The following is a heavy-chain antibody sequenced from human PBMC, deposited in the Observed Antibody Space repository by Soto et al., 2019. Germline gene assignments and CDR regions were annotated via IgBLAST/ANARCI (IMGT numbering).Heavy chain of an antibody. CDR3: AKDLRIHVGPIRGDPFKYYYYGMDV. J-gene: IGHJ6*02. CDR1: GFTFSSYA. V-gene: IGHV3-23*01. Sequence: EVQLLESGGGLVQPGGSLRLSCAASGFTFSSYAMSWVRQAPGKGLEWVSAISGSGGSTYYADSVKGRFTISRDNSKNTLYLQMNSLRAEDTAVYYCAKDLRIHVGPIRGDPFKYYYYGMDVWGQGTTVTVSS. D-gene: IGHD3-16*01. CDR2: ISGSGGST.